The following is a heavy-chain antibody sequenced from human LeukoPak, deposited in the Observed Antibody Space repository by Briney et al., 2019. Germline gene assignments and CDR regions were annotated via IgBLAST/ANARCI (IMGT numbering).Heavy chain of an antibody. CDR1: GGSFSGYY. CDR3: ARGRQEISMILVVMTGVSYYLDV. J-gene: IGHJ6*03. V-gene: IGHV4-34*01. D-gene: IGHD3-22*01. Sequence: SETLSLTCAVYGGSFSGYYWTWIRQSPGKGLEWIGEINPSGSTYYNPSLKSRLTISRDTSKNQFSLRLSSVTAADTAVYYCARGRQEISMILVVMTGVSYYLDVWGKGTTVSVS. CDR2: INPSGST.